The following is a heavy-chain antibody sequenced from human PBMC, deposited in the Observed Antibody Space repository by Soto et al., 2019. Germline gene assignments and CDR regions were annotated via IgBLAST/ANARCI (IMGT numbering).Heavy chain of an antibody. J-gene: IGHJ3*02. V-gene: IGHV4-34*01. CDR2: SNHSEST. CDR1: GGSFSGYY. Sequence: QVQLQQWGAGLLKPSETLSLTCAVYGGSFSGYYWCWIRQPPAKGLEWIGESNHSESTNYNPSLMSRVTISVDTPKNLFSLKVSSVTAADTAVYYCAREEYGSGTDAFDIWGQGTMVTVSS. D-gene: IGHD3-10*01. CDR3: AREEYGSGTDAFDI.